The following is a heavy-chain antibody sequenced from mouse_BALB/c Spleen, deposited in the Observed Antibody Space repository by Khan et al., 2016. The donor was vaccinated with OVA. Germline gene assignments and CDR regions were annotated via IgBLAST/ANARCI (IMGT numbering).Heavy chain of an antibody. J-gene: IGHJ2*01. CDR3: TSGVGDFDY. D-gene: IGHD1-3*01. Sequence: QVQLQQSGAELVRPGASVKLSCKASGYTFTNYWINWVKQGPGQGLEWLGNIYPFDSYTNYNQNFKDKAALTVDKSSRTAYMQLSSPTSEDSAVFDCTSGVGDFDYWGQGTTLTVSS. CDR1: GYTFTNYW. V-gene: IGHV1-69*02. CDR2: IYPFDSYT.